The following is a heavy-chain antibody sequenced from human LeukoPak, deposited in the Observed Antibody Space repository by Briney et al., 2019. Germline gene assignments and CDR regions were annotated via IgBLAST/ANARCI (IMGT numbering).Heavy chain of an antibody. Sequence: ASVKVSCKASGYTFTGYYMHWVRQGPGQGLEWMGWINPNSGGTNYAQKFQGRVTMTRDTSISTAYMELSRLRSDDTAVYYCAREQMVRSNDAFDIWGQGTMVTVSS. V-gene: IGHV1-2*02. J-gene: IGHJ3*02. D-gene: IGHD3-10*01. CDR1: GYTFTGYY. CDR3: AREQMVRSNDAFDI. CDR2: INPNSGGT.